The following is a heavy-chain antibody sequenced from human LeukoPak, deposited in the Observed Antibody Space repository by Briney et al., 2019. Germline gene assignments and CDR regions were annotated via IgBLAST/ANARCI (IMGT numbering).Heavy chain of an antibody. J-gene: IGHJ4*02. Sequence: SETLSLTRTVSGGSISSGGYYWSWIRQHPGKGLEWIGYIYYSGSTYYNPSLKSRVTISVDTSKNQFSLKLSSVTAADTAVYYCAREVPWSGDRYYFDYWDQGTLVTVSS. CDR3: AREVPWSGDRYYFDY. CDR2: IYYSGST. D-gene: IGHD3-3*01. V-gene: IGHV4-31*03. CDR1: GGSISSGGYY.